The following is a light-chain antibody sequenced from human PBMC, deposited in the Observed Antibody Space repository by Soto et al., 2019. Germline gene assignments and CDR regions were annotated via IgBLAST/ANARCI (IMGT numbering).Light chain of an antibody. CDR1: QSVSSY. V-gene: IGKV3-11*01. CDR2: DAS. J-gene: IGKJ1*01. Sequence: EIVLTQSPATLSLSPGGRATLSCRASQSVSSYLAWYQQKPGQAPRLLIYDASNRATGIPARFSGSGSGTDFTLTISSLEPEDFAVYYCQQRSNWPPVWTFGQGTKVEIK. CDR3: QQRSNWPPVWT.